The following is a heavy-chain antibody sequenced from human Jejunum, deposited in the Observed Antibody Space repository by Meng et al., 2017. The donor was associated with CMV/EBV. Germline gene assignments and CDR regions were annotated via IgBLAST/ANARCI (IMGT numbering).Heavy chain of an antibody. V-gene: IGHV6-1*01. CDR1: GDSVSRKSAA. D-gene: IGHD3-10*01. CDR3: ARDSDADDWFDP. CDR2: TYYRSKWYN. J-gene: IGHJ5*02. Sequence: GDSVSRKSAAWNWIRQSPARGLEWLGRTYYRSKWYNDYAVSVKSRITIKADTTKNQFSLHLNSVTPEDTAVYYCARDSDADDWFDPWGQGTLVTVSS.